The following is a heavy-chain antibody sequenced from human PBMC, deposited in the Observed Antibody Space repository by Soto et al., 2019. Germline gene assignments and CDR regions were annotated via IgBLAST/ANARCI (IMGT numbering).Heavy chain of an antibody. CDR1: GFTFSSYS. CDR3: ARDGHPPTTYYDILTGYYTQYYYYYGMDV. J-gene: IGHJ6*02. CDR2: ISSSSSTI. D-gene: IGHD3-9*01. V-gene: IGHV3-48*02. Sequence: HPGGSLRLSCAASGFTFSSYSMNWVRQAPGKGLEWVSYISSSSSTIYYADSVKGRFTISRDNAKNSLYLQMNSLRDEDTAVYYCARDGHPPTTYYDILTGYYTQYYYYYGMDVWGQGTTVTVSS.